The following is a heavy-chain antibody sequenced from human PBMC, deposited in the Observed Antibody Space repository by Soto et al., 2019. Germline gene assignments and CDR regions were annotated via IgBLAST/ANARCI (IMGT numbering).Heavy chain of an antibody. V-gene: IGHV1-69*02. CDR3: ARHNREDIVVVVHFDY. J-gene: IGHJ4*02. Sequence: SVKVSCKASGGTFSSYTISWVRQAPGQGLEWMGRIIPILGIANYAQKFQGRVTITADKSTSTAYMELSSLRSEDTAVYYCARHNREDIVVVVHFDYWGQGTLVTVSS. D-gene: IGHD2-15*01. CDR2: IIPILGIA. CDR1: GGTFSSYT.